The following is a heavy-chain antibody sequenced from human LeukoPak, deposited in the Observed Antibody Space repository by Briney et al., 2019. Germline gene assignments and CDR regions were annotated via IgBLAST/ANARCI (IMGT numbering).Heavy chain of an antibody. CDR1: GYTFANYG. CDR2: ISTYNAKT. CDR3: ARIGCSSTSCYGNSVDP. Sequence: ASVKVSCKASGYTFANYGFNWVRQAPGQGLEWMGWISTYNAKTLYAQKFQGRVTMTTDTSTSTAYMELRSLRSDDTAVYYCARIGCSSTSCYGNSVDPWGQGALVTASS. J-gene: IGHJ5*02. D-gene: IGHD2-2*01. V-gene: IGHV1-18*01.